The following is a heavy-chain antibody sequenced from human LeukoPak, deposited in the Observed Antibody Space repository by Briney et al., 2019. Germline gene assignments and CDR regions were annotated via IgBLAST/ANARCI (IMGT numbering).Heavy chain of an antibody. CDR2: IYYSGST. CDR1: GGSISSGGYY. D-gene: IGHD3-22*01. V-gene: IGHV4-31*03. Sequence: PSQTLSLTCTVSGGSISSGGYYWSWIRQHPGKGLEWIGYIYYSGSTYYNPSLKSRVTISVDTSKNQFSLKLSSVTAADTAVYYCSANYYDSSGYYYDFDYWGQGTLVTVSS. J-gene: IGHJ4*02. CDR3: SANYYDSSGYYYDFDY.